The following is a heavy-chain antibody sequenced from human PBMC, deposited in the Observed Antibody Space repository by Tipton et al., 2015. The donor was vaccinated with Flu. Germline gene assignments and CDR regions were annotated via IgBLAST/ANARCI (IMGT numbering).Heavy chain of an antibody. CDR2: IYTSGST. CDR3: ARVGGATGEYYFDY. Sequence: TLSLTCTVSGGSISSYYWSWIRQPAGKGLEWIGRIYTSGSTNYNPSLKSRVTISVDTSKNQFSLKLSSVTAADTAVYYCARVGGATGEYYFDYWGQGTLVTVSS. CDR1: GGSISSYY. J-gene: IGHJ4*02. D-gene: IGHD3-16*01. V-gene: IGHV4-4*07.